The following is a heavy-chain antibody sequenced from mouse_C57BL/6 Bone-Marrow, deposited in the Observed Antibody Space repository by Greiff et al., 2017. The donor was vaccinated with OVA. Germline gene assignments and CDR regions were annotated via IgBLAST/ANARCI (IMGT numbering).Heavy chain of an antibody. D-gene: IGHD2-14*01. CDR3: ARSVRRGGYWYFDV. CDR1: GYAFSSSW. Sequence: QVQLQQSGPELVKPGASVKISCKASGYAFSSSWMNWVKQRPGKGLEWIGRIYPGDGDTNYNGKFKGKATLTADKSSSTAYMQLSSLTSEDSAVYFCARSVRRGGYWYFDVWGTGTTVTVSS. V-gene: IGHV1-82*01. CDR2: IYPGDGDT. J-gene: IGHJ1*03.